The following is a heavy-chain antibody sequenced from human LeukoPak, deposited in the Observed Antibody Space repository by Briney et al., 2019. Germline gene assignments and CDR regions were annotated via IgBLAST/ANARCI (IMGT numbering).Heavy chain of an antibody. CDR3: AKAPTTIFGVVIMVPDY. D-gene: IGHD3-3*01. CDR2: ISGSGGST. V-gene: IGHV3-23*01. Sequence: GGSLRLSCAASGFTFSSYAMSWVRQAPGKGLEWVPAISGSGGSTYYADSVKGRFTISRDNSKNTLYLQMNSLRAEDTAVYYCAKAPTTIFGVVIMVPDYWGQGTLVTVSS. J-gene: IGHJ4*02. CDR1: GFTFSSYA.